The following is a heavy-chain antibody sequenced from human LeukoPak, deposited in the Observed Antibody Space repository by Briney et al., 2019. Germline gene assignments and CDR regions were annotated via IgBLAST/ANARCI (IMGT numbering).Heavy chain of an antibody. CDR2: IIPIFGTA. CDR3: AREPYSSSRYVDY. Sequence: ASVKVSCKASGGTFSSYAISWVRQAPGQGLEWMGRIIPIFGTANYAQRFQGRVTITTDESTSTAYMELSSLRSEDTAVYYCAREPYSSSRYVDYWGQGTLVTVSS. CDR1: GGTFSSYA. J-gene: IGHJ4*02. D-gene: IGHD6-13*01. V-gene: IGHV1-69*05.